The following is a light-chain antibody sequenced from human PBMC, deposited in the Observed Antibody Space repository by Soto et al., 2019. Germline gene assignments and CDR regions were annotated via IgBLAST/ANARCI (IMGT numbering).Light chain of an antibody. Sequence: EIVLTQSPGTLSLSPGERATLSCMASQSVSSTYLAWYQQKPGQAPRLLIYGASSMAKGMQHRFSYSGSGTDFTLTISRLQHEDLAVYYCHHDERSPGTYGQRTKVENK. J-gene: IGKJ1*01. CDR1: QSVSSTY. CDR2: GAS. V-gene: IGKV3-20*01. CDR3: HHDERSPGT.